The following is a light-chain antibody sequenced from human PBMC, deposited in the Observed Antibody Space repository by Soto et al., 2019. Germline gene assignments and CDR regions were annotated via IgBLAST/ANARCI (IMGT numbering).Light chain of an antibody. V-gene: IGLV1-51*01. Sequence: QSVLTQPPAVSAAPGQKCTSSCSRSSSNIGGNSVSWYQQLPGTAPKLLIYDDDKRPSGIPDRFSGSKSGTSATLGITGFQTGDEVVYYCGYWDSSLSAYVYATGPQLT. CDR3: GYWDSSLSAYV. CDR1: SSNIGGNS. CDR2: DDD. J-gene: IGLJ1*01.